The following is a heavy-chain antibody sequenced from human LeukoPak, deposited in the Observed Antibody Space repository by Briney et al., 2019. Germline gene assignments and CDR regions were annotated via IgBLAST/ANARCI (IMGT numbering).Heavy chain of an antibody. CDR2: ISAYNGKT. D-gene: IGHD3-22*01. J-gene: IGHJ5*02. CDR1: GYTFTSSG. CDR3: AREVRPYYYDSSGYSP. Sequence: GASVKVSCKASGYTFTSSGISSVRQAPGQGLEWMGWISAYNGKTNYAQKLQGRVTMTTDTSTSTAYMELSSLRSEDTAVYYCAREVRPYYYDSSGYSPWGQGTLVTVSS. V-gene: IGHV1-18*01.